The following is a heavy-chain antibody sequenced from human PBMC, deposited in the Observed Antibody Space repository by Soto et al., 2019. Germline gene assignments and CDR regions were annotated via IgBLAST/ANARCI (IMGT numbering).Heavy chain of an antibody. Sequence: PGGSLRLSCAASGFTFSSYGMHWVRQAPGKGLEWVAVIWYDGSNNYYADSVKGQFTISRDNSKSTLYLQMNSLRAEDTAVYYCAKDRGSGYSYGYFDYWGQGTPVTVSS. V-gene: IGHV3-33*06. CDR1: GFTFSSYG. J-gene: IGHJ4*02. CDR3: AKDRGSGYSYGYFDY. D-gene: IGHD5-18*01. CDR2: IWYDGSNN.